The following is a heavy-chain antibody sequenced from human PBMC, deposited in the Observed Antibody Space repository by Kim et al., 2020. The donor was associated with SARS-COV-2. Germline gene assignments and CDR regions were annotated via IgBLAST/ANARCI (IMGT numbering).Heavy chain of an antibody. V-gene: IGHV3-23*01. CDR2: ITNSGGRT. Sequence: GGSLRLSCVASGFTFINYAMTWVRQAPGTGLEGVSAITNSGGRTYYADSVKGRVTISRDNSKNTVYPQMNSLGAEDTAVYYCASQLRWGHYWGQGTLVTVSS. J-gene: IGHJ4*02. CDR1: GFTFINYA. CDR3: ASQLRWGHY. D-gene: IGHD4-17*01.